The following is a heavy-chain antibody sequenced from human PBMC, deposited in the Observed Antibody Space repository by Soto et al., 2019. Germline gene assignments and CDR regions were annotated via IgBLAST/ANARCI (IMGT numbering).Heavy chain of an antibody. V-gene: IGHV3-33*01. CDR1: GFMFSSHG. CDR2: IWYDGSNK. D-gene: IGHD4-4*01. CDR3: GPDSLDY. J-gene: IGHJ4*02. Sequence: QVQLVESGGGVAQPGRSLRLSCAASGFMFSSHGMHWFRQAPGKGLERVAVIWYDGSNKYYADSVKGRFTIARDNSKNTLYLQMNGLRVEDTAGYYCGPDSLDYWGQGPVVTVSS.